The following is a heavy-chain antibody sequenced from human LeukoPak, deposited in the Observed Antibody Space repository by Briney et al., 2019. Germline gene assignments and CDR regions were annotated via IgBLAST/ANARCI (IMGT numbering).Heavy chain of an antibody. V-gene: IGHV3-53*01. CDR3: AREYGSGTGDY. CDR1: GFTVSSNY. Sequence: GGSLRLSCAASGFTVSSNYMSWVRQAPGKGLEWVSVIYSGGSTYYADSVKGRFTITRDNSKNTLYLQMNRLRAEDTAVYYCAREYGSGTGDYWGQGTLVTVX. D-gene: IGHD3-10*01. J-gene: IGHJ4*02. CDR2: IYSGGST.